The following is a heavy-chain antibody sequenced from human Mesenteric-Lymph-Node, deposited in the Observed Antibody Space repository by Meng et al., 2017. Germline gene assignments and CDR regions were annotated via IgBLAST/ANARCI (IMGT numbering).Heavy chain of an antibody. CDR2: INHSGST. J-gene: IGHJ4*02. D-gene: IGHD4-17*01. Sequence: VPLHQWGAGLLKPSQTLSLTCAVYGGSFSGYYWSWIRQPPGKGLEWIGEINHSGSTNYNPSLKSRVTISVDTSKNQFSLKLSSVTAADTAVYYCARGRGYGDYGSLYWGQGTLVTVSS. CDR1: GGSFSGYY. CDR3: ARGRGYGDYGSLY. V-gene: IGHV4-34*01.